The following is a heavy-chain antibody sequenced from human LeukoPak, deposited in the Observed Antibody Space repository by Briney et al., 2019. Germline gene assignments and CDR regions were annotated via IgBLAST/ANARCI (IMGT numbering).Heavy chain of an antibody. Sequence: SETLSLTCTVSGGSISTYYWSWIRQPPGKGLEWIGYIYYTGSTSYNPSLKSRVTMSLDASKNQFSLELNSVTPADTAVYYCAGDDGNGAFDYWGQGNLVTVSS. V-gene: IGHV4-59*01. CDR1: GGSISTYY. D-gene: IGHD4-23*01. J-gene: IGHJ4*02. CDR3: AGDDGNGAFDY. CDR2: IYYTGST.